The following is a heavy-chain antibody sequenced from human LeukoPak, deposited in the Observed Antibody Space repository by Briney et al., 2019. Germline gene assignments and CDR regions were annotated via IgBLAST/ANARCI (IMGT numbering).Heavy chain of an antibody. V-gene: IGHV3-48*03. CDR2: ISSSGSTI. CDR1: GFTFSSYE. Sequence: AGSLRLSCAASGFTFSSYEMNWVRQAPGKGLEWVSYISSSGSTIYYADSVKGRFTISRDNAKNSLYLQMNSLRAEDTAVYYCVTDIGGWYHTQFDYWGKGTLVTVSS. J-gene: IGHJ4*02. CDR3: VTDIGGWYHTQFDY. D-gene: IGHD6-19*01.